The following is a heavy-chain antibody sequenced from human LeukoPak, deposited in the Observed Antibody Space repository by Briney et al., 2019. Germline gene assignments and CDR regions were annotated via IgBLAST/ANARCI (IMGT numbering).Heavy chain of an antibody. Sequence: GGSLRLSCAASGFTFSSYGMHRVRQAPGKGLEWVAVISYDGSNKYYADSVKGRFTISRDNSKNTLYLQVNSLRAEDTAVYYCAKDVARFGELPPYDAFDIWGQGTMVTVSS. V-gene: IGHV3-30*18. CDR2: ISYDGSNK. CDR1: GFTFSSYG. CDR3: AKDVARFGELPPYDAFDI. J-gene: IGHJ3*02. D-gene: IGHD3-10*01.